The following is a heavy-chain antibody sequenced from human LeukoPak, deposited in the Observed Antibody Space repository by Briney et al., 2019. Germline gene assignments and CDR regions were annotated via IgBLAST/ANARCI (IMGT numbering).Heavy chain of an antibody. Sequence: ASVKASCKASGYTFTSYGINWVRQAPGQGLEWMGWISAYNGNTNYAQKLQGRVTMTTDTSTSTAYMELRSLRSDDTAVYYCARGEPDIVVGGNWGQGTLVTVSS. CDR1: GYTFTSYG. CDR2: ISAYNGNT. CDR3: ARGEPDIVVGGN. V-gene: IGHV1-18*01. D-gene: IGHD2-2*01. J-gene: IGHJ4*02.